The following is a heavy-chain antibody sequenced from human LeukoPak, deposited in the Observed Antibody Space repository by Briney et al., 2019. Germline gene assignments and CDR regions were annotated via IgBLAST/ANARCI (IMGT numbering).Heavy chain of an antibody. CDR3: ARDWFGETV. Sequence: GGSLRLSCAASGFTFSTYSMDWVRQAPGKGLEWVSFIRHDSTDLYYADSVKGRFTISRDNVKNLLYLQMNSLTAEDTAVYYCARDWFGETVWGRGTLVTVSS. J-gene: IGHJ4*02. CDR1: GFTFSTYS. D-gene: IGHD3-10*01. V-gene: IGHV3-48*01. CDR2: IRHDSTDL.